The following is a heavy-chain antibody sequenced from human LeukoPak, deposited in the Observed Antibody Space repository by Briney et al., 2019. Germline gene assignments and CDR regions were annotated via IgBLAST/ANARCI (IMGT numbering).Heavy chain of an antibody. Sequence: SQTLSLTYAISGDTVSTNSAAWNWIRQSPPRGLEWLGRTYYRSQWNYDYAVSVRSRISIIPDTSKNQFSLQLNSVTPEDTAVYYCVRGFLNRGSCSSGSCYHWFDPWGQGTLVTVSS. J-gene: IGHJ5*02. CDR1: GDTVSTNSAA. CDR3: VRGFLNRGSCSSGSCYHWFDP. CDR2: TYYRSQWNY. D-gene: IGHD2-15*01. V-gene: IGHV6-1*01.